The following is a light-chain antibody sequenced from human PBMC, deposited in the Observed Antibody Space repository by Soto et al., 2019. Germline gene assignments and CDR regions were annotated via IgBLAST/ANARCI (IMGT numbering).Light chain of an antibody. CDR1: NRDVGAYKY. Sequence: QSVLTQPPSASGSPGQSLTISCKGSNRDVGAYKYVSWYQQRPGTDPKMIIFEVDKRPSGVPNRFSGSRSGAKASLTVSGLQTEDEGIYYCDANAGGNTWLFGAGTKVTVL. V-gene: IGLV2-8*01. CDR2: EVD. CDR3: DANAGGNTWL. J-gene: IGLJ3*02.